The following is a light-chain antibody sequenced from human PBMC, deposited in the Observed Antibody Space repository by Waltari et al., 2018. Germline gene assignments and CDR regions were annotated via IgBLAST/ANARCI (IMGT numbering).Light chain of an antibody. V-gene: IGKV1-12*01. CDR1: QGVSSW. Sequence: DIQMTQSPSSVSASVGDNVTITCRASQGVSSWLGWYQNKPGKAPKLLIYAASTLQGGVPSRFSGRGYGTEFTLTITNLQPEDFALYFCQQSNSFPLTVGGGTKVEI. CDR2: AAS. J-gene: IGKJ4*01. CDR3: QQSNSFPLT.